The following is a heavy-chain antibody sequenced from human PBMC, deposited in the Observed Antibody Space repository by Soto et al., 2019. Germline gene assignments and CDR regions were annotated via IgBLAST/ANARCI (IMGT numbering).Heavy chain of an antibody. CDR2: ISYDGSNK. V-gene: IGHV3-30*18. Sequence: QVQLVESGGGVVQPGRSLRLSFAASGFTFSSYGMHWVRQAPGKGLEWVAVISYDGSNKYYADSVKGRFTISRDNSKNTLYLIMNSLRAEDTAVYYCAKDISLGYCSSTSCYAGMYYYGMDVWGQGTTVTVSS. J-gene: IGHJ6*02. CDR1: GFTFSSYG. D-gene: IGHD2-2*03. CDR3: AKDISLGYCSSTSCYAGMYYYGMDV.